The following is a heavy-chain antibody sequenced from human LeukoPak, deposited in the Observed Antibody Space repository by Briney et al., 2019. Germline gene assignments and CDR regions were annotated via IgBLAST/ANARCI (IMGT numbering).Heavy chain of an antibody. J-gene: IGHJ4*02. D-gene: IGHD1-26*01. Sequence: ASVKVSCKASGFTFTRYSITWVRQAPGQGLEWMGWISDYNGNTNYAQKYQGRVTVTTDTSTSTAYMELRSLRSDDTAVYYCASGWELPGAFDYRGQGTLVTVSS. CDR2: ISDYNGNT. CDR1: GFTFTRYS. CDR3: ASGWELPGAFDY. V-gene: IGHV1-18*01.